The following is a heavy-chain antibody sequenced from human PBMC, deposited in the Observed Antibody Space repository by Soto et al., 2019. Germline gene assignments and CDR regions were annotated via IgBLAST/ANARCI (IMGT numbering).Heavy chain of an antibody. CDR3: ARGSWLQGKNPGGDYYDSRGFDY. CDR2: IIPIFGTA. J-gene: IGHJ4*02. V-gene: IGHV1-69*01. Sequence: QVQLVQSGAEVKKPGSSVKVSCKASGGTFSSYAISWVRQAPGQGLEWMGGIIPIFGTANYAQKFQGRVTITADESTSTAYMELSSLRSEDTAVYYCARGSWLQGKNPGGDYYDSRGFDYWGQGTLVTVSS. D-gene: IGHD3-22*01. CDR1: GGTFSSYA.